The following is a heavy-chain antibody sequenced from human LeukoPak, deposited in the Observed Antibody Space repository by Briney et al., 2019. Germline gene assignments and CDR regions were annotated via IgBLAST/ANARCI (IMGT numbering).Heavy chain of an antibody. V-gene: IGHV4-39*01. Sequence: SETLSLTCTVSGGSISSSSTYYWGWVRQPPGKGLEWIGSMYYSGSTYYNPSLKSRLTISVDTSKNQFSLKLRSVTAADTAVYYCASTPSSSSWPRVIDYWGQGTLVTVSS. CDR3: ASTPSSSSWPRVIDY. CDR2: MYYSGST. D-gene: IGHD6-13*01. CDR1: GGSISSSSTYY. J-gene: IGHJ4*02.